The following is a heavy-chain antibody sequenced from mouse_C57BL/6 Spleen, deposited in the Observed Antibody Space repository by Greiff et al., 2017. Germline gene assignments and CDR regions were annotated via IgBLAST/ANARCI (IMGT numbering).Heavy chain of an antibody. J-gene: IGHJ2*01. CDR1: GYTFTDYY. D-gene: IGHD1-1*01. V-gene: IGHV1-26*01. Sequence: EVQLQQSGPELVKPGASVKISCKASGYTFTDYYMNWVKQSHGKSLEWIGDINPNNGGTSYNQKFKGKATLTVDKSSSTAYMELRSLTSEDSAVYYCERMGDGSSLFDYWGQGTTLTVSS. CDR2: INPNNGGT. CDR3: ERMGDGSSLFDY.